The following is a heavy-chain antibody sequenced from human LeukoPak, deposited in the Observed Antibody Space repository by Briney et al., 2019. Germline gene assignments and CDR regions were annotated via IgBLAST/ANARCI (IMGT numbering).Heavy chain of an antibody. V-gene: IGHV4-31*03. CDR1: GGSISSGAYY. J-gene: IGHJ4*02. D-gene: IGHD1-20*01. CDR2: IYYSGSP. Sequence: SQTLSLTCTVSGGSISSGAYYWSWVRQHPGKGLEWIAYIYYSGSPYYNLSLKSRVTISVDTSNNQFSLKLSSVTAADTAVYYCARTHITGTGYFDYWGQGTLVTVSS. CDR3: ARTHITGTGYFDY.